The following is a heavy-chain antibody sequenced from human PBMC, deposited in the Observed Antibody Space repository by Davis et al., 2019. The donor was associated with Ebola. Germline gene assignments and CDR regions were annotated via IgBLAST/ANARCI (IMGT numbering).Heavy chain of an antibody. CDR3: ASGMMGFRFDY. CDR2: IFPDDSDT. D-gene: IGHD1-26*01. Sequence: GESLKISCKVSADSFPNFWIGWVRQMPGKGLEYMGIIFPDDSDTIYSPSFQGLVTTSFNRSIAAAYLQWDSLKASDSAIYYCASGMMGFRFDYWGQGTPVTVSS. CDR1: ADSFPNFW. J-gene: IGHJ4*02. V-gene: IGHV5-51*01.